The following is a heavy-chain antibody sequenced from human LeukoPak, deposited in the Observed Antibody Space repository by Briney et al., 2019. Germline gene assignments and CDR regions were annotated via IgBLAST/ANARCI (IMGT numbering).Heavy chain of an antibody. CDR1: GGSISSSSYY. CDR3: ARLRRYTVTTFYFDY. Sequence: SETLSLTCTVSGGSISSSSYYWGWIRQPPGKGLEWIGSIYYSGSTYYNPSLKSRVTISVDTSKNQFSLKLSSVTAADTAVYYCARLRRYTVTTFYFDYWGQGTLVTVSS. D-gene: IGHD4-17*01. CDR2: IYYSGST. V-gene: IGHV4-39*01. J-gene: IGHJ4*02.